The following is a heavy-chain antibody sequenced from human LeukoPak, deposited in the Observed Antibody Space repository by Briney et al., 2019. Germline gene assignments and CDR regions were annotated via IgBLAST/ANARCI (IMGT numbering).Heavy chain of an antibody. D-gene: IGHD2-21*02. V-gene: IGHV3-23*01. Sequence: GGSLRLSCAASGFTFKKYAMNWVRQAPGKGLEWVSTISGSGGKTYYTDSVKGRFTISRDNAKNSLYLQMNSLRAEDTAVYYCASPESYCGGDCYYFQHWGQGTLVTVSS. CDR2: ISGSGGKT. CDR3: ASPESYCGGDCYYFQH. CDR1: GFTFKKYA. J-gene: IGHJ1*01.